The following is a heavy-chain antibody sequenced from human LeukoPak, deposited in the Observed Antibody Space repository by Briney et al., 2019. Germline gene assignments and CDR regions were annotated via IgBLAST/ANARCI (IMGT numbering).Heavy chain of an antibody. Sequence: SGGSLRLSCAATGFTFSSYGMHWVRQAPGKGLEWVAVIWYDGSNKYYADSVKGRFTISRDNSKNTLYLQMNSLRAEDTAVYYCVGSIAASDFDYWGQGTLVTVSS. CDR1: GFTFSSYG. CDR3: VGSIAASDFDY. V-gene: IGHV3-33*01. CDR2: IWYDGSNK. J-gene: IGHJ4*02. D-gene: IGHD6-6*01.